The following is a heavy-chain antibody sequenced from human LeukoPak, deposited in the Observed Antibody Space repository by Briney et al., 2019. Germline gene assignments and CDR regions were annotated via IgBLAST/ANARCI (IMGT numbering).Heavy chain of an antibody. CDR1: GFTFSDYY. V-gene: IGHV3-21*01. D-gene: IGHD3-10*01. J-gene: IGHJ4*02. CDR3: ARVTGSGSGTYYFDY. CDR2: ISSSSSYI. Sequence: GGSLRLSCAASGFTFSDYYMNWVRQAPGKGLEWVPSISSSSSYIYYADSVKGRFTISRDNAKNSLYLQMNSLRAEDTAVYYCARVTGSGSGTYYFDYWGQGTLVTVSS.